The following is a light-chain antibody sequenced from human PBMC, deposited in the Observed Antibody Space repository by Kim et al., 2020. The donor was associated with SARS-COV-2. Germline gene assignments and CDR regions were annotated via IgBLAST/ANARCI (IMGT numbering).Light chain of an antibody. V-gene: IGLV3-1*01. J-gene: IGLJ2*01. Sequence: SYELTQPPSVSVSPGQTASITCSGDKLGVEYASWNQQKPRQCPVLVIHHDSNRPPGIPDRFSGSDSGTTATVSITVTQPMAEADYYCHAGAWSTMVFG. CDR1: KLGVEY. CDR2: HDS. CDR3: HAGAWSTMV.